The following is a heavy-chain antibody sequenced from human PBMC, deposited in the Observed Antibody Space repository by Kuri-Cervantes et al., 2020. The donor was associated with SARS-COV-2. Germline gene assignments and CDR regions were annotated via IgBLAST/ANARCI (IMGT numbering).Heavy chain of an antibody. V-gene: IGHV3-21*01. CDR3: ARENIVVVPAAIYGDYYYGMDV. J-gene: IGHJ6*02. D-gene: IGHD2-2*01. CDR2: ISSSSSYI. Sequence: GESLKISCAASGFTFSSYSMNWVRQAPGKGLEWVSSISSSSSYIYYADSVKGRFTISRDNAKNSLYLQMNGLRDEDTAVYYCARENIVVVPAAIYGDYYYGMDVWGQGTTVTVSS. CDR1: GFTFSSYS.